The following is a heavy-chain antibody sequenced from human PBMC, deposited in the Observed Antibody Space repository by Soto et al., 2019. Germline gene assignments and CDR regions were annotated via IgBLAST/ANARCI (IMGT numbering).Heavy chain of an antibody. V-gene: IGHV6-1*01. CDR1: GDSVSSNSAA. D-gene: IGHD6-6*01. J-gene: IGHJ6*02. CDR3: AREGIAARLPYYYGMDV. Sequence: RSQTLSLTCAISGDSVSSNSAAWNWIRQSPSRGLEWLGRTYYRSKWYNDYAVSVKSRITINPDTSKNQFSLQLNSVTPEDTAVYYCAREGIAARLPYYYGMDVWGQGTTVTVSS. CDR2: TYYRSKWYN.